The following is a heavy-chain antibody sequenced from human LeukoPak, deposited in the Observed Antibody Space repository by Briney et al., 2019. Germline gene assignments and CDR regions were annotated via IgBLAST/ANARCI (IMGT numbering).Heavy chain of an antibody. D-gene: IGHD3-10*01. CDR3: ARAEDTSVRGVPYIFDY. J-gene: IGHJ4*02. Sequence: SETLSLTCTVPGGSISSYYWSWIRQPPGKGLEWIGYIYYSGSTNYSPSLKSRVTISVDTSKNQFSLKLSSVTAADTAVYYCARAEDTSVRGVPYIFDYWGQGTLVTVSS. CDR1: GGSISSYY. CDR2: IYYSGST. V-gene: IGHV4-59*01.